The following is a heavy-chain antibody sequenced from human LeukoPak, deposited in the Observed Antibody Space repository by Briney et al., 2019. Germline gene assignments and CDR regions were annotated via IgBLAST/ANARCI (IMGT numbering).Heavy chain of an antibody. J-gene: IGHJ4*02. CDR3: ARDRSFDY. Sequence: SETLSLTCTVSGGSISSYYWSWIRQPPGKGLEWIGYIYYSGSTNYNPSLKSRVTISVDTSKNQFSLKLSSVTAADTAVYYCARDRSFDYWGQGTLVTVSS. CDR1: GGSISSYY. CDR2: IYYSGST. V-gene: IGHV4-59*12.